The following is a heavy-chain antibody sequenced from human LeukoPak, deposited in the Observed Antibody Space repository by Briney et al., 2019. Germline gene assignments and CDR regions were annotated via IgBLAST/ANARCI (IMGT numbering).Heavy chain of an antibody. V-gene: IGHV4-59*02. CDR2: ISYSGST. D-gene: IGHD5-18*01. Sequence: PAETLTLTCTVSGGTVSSYSWSWIRQAPGQGLEWIAYISYSGSTSYNPSLKRRLTTSVDPSKNQLSLQLRSVTDADTAVYYCARRTRSFSYTYGDAYYYYYMDVGGKGTTVIVS. CDR1: GGTVSSYS. CDR3: ARRTRSFSYTYGDAYYYYYMDV. J-gene: IGHJ6*03.